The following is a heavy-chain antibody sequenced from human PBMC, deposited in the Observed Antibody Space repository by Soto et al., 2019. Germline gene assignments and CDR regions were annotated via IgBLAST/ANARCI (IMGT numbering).Heavy chain of an antibody. CDR3: WSIVATSGYS. Sequence: SETLSLTCTVSGGSISSSSYYWGWIRQPPGKGLEWIGRIYYSGSTYYNPSLKSRITKSVDTSKNQFSLKLSYVTAADTAVYYCWSIVATSGYSWGQGTLVTVSS. CDR1: GGSISSSSYY. CDR2: IYYSGST. J-gene: IGHJ4*02. D-gene: IGHD5-12*01. V-gene: IGHV4-39*01.